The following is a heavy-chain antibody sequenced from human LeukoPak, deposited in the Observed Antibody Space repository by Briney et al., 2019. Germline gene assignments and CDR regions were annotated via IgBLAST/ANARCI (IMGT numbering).Heavy chain of an antibody. Sequence: GGSLRLSCAASGFTFSNYAMRGVRQAPGKGLEWVSGIIGGAGSTYYADSVKVRFTISRDNSKNTLYLQMNSLRAEDTAVYYCAKGSPYLVTSFDYWGQGPLVTVSS. J-gene: IGHJ4*02. CDR3: AKGSPYLVTSFDY. CDR1: GFTFSNYA. D-gene: IGHD3-9*01. V-gene: IGHV3-23*01. CDR2: IIGGAGST.